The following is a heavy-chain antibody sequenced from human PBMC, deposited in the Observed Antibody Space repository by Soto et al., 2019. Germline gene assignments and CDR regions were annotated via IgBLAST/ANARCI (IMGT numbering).Heavy chain of an antibody. V-gene: IGHV3-74*01. J-gene: IGHJ4*01. CDR2: LNNEESTT. CDR1: GFTFSTSR. D-gene: IGHD5-12*01. CDR3: ARDPGYSGHDWRFDS. Sequence: EVQLVESGGGLVQPGGSLRLSCAASGFTFSTSRIHWVRQAPGKGLVWVSRLNNEESTTGYADSVKGRFSISRDNAKNTVYLQMDSLRAEDTAVYYCARDPGYSGHDWRFDSWGHGTLVTVSS.